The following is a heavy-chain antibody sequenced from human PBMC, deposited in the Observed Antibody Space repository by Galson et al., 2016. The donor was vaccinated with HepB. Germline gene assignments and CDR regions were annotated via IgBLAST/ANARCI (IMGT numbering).Heavy chain of an antibody. V-gene: IGHV3-7*02. J-gene: IGHJ4*02. CDR3: ATSDDAPAND. CDR1: GFTFSDSW. Sequence: SLRLSCAASGFTFSDSWMSWVRQAPGKGLEWVANINQDGSAIFYVDSVKGRFIISRDNAKSSLYLQMHSLRVEDTAVYYCATSDDAPANDWGQGTLVTVSS. D-gene: IGHD2-15*01. CDR2: INQDGSAI.